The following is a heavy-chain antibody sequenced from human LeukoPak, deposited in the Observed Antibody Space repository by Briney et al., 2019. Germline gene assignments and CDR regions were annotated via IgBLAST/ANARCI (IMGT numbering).Heavy chain of an antibody. CDR2: IIPIFGTA. Sequence: GASVTVSCKASGGTFSSYAISWVRQAPGQGLEWMGGIIPIFGTANYAQKFQGRVTITADESTSTAYMELSSLRSEDTAVYYCAEGGSYDSNAFDIWGQGTMVTVSS. D-gene: IGHD1-26*01. CDR1: GGTFSSYA. V-gene: IGHV1-69*13. J-gene: IGHJ3*02. CDR3: AEGGSYDSNAFDI.